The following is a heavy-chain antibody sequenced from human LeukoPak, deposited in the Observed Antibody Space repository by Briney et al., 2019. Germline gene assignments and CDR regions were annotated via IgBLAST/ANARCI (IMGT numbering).Heavy chain of an antibody. Sequence: ASVKVSCKASGYTFTSYGISWVRQAPGQGLEWMGRIIPILGIANYAQKFQGRVTITADKSTSTAYMELSSLRSEDTAVYYCARGPWLVDDAFDIWGQGTMVTVSS. CDR3: ARGPWLVDDAFDI. J-gene: IGHJ3*02. V-gene: IGHV1-69*04. D-gene: IGHD6-19*01. CDR1: GYTFTSYG. CDR2: IIPILGIA.